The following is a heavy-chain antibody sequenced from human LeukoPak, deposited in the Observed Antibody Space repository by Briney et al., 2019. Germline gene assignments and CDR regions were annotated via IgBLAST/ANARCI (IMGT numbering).Heavy chain of an antibody. CDR1: GGSISRYY. Sequence: SETLSVTCTVSGGSISRYYWSWIRQPPGKGLEWIGYVDHTGGTKFNPSLNGRVSISRDTSNNFFSLRLRSVTAADTAVYFCARGRVSSSTWYSTYYYFFYMDFWGKGTTVTVSS. CDR3: ARGRVSSSTWYSTYYYFFYMDF. D-gene: IGHD4-11*01. CDR2: VDHTGGT. V-gene: IGHV4-59*01. J-gene: IGHJ6*03.